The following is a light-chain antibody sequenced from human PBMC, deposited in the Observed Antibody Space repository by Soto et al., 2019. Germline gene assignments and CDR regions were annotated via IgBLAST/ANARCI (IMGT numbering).Light chain of an antibody. CDR3: QHYNSYSEA. CDR2: KAS. J-gene: IGKJ1*01. Sequence: DIPMPQSPSTLSGSVGDRVTITCRASQTISRWLAWYPQKPGRAPKLLIYKASTLKSGVPSRFSGSGSGTEFTLTISSLQPDDFATYYCQHYNSYSEAFGQGTKVELK. CDR1: QTISRW. V-gene: IGKV1-5*03.